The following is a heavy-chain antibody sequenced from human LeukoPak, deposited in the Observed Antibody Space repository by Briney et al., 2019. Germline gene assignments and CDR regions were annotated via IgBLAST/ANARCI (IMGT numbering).Heavy chain of an antibody. V-gene: IGHV3-7*01. Sequence: GGSLRLSCAASGFTFRAYWMSWVRQAPGKGLEWVANIQSDGSEKNYVDSVQGRFTIPRDNAKTSLNLQMNSLRADDTAVYYCARDSAVATYYGVDVWGQGITVTVSS. J-gene: IGHJ6*02. CDR2: IQSDGSEK. CDR3: ARDSAVATYYGVDV. CDR1: GFTFRAYW. D-gene: IGHD6-19*01.